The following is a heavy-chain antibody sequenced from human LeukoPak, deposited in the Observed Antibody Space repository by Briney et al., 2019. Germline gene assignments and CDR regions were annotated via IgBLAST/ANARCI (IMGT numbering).Heavy chain of an antibody. CDR2: IYTSGST. J-gene: IGHJ5*02. D-gene: IGHD3-10*01. CDR3: ARVSYMYNWFDP. CDR1: GGSISSGSYY. Sequence: ASETLSLTCTVSGGSISSGSYYWSWIRQPAGKGLEWIGRIYTSGSTNYNPSLMSRVTISVDTSKNQFSLKLSSVTAADTAVYYCARVSYMYNWFDPWGQGTLVTVSS. V-gene: IGHV4-61*02.